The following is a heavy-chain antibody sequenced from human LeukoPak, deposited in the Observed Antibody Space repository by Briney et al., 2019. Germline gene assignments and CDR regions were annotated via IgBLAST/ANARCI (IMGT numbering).Heavy chain of an antibody. D-gene: IGHD6-19*01. CDR3: ATDRIAVAGGYYYGMDV. CDR1: GYTLTELS. J-gene: IGHJ6*02. V-gene: IGHV1-24*01. CDR2: FDPEDGET. Sequence: ASVKVSCKVSGYTLTELSMHWVRQAPGKGLELMGGFDPEDGETIYAQKFQGRVTMTEDTSTDTAYMELSSLRSEDTAVYYCATDRIAVAGGYYYGMDVWGQGTTVTVSS.